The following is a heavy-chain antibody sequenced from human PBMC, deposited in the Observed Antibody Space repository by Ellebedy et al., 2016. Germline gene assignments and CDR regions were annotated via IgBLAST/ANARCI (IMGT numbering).Heavy chain of an antibody. D-gene: IGHD3-10*01. CDR3: AKDGYYYGSALDY. J-gene: IGHJ4*02. CDR1: GFTFSSYG. V-gene: IGHV3-30*18. Sequence: GGSLRLXCAASGFTFSSYGMHWVRQAPGKGLEWVAVISYDGSNKYYADSVKGRFTISRDNSKNTLYLQMNSLRAEDTAVYYCAKDGYYYGSALDYWGQGTLVTVSS. CDR2: ISYDGSNK.